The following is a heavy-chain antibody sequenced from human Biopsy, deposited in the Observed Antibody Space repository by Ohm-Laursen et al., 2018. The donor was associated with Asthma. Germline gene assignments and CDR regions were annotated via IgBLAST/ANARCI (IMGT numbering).Heavy chain of an antibody. J-gene: IGHJ6*02. Sequence: SLRLSCAASGFSFSDYYMTWMRQAPGKGLEWVSSISSSASTTYPAESVKGRFTISRDNAQKSLFLQMGSLRAEDTAIYYCARVFESSEWGPFYHFGLDVWGQGTTVAVSS. D-gene: IGHD6-25*01. CDR2: ISSSASTT. V-gene: IGHV3-11*01. CDR1: GFSFSDYY. CDR3: ARVFESSEWGPFYHFGLDV.